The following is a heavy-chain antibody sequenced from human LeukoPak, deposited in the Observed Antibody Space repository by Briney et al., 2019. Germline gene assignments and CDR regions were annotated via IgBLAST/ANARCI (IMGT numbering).Heavy chain of an antibody. D-gene: IGHD3-22*01. J-gene: IGHJ4*02. V-gene: IGHV4-34*01. CDR2: INHSGST. Sequence: SETLSLTCAVYGGSFSGYYWSWIRQPPGKGLEWIGEINHSGSTNYNPSLKSRVTISVKTSKNQFSLKLSSVTAADTAVYYCARGYYGSSGYYPFFDYWGQGTLVTVSS. CDR1: GGSFSGYY. CDR3: ARGYYGSSGYYPFFDY.